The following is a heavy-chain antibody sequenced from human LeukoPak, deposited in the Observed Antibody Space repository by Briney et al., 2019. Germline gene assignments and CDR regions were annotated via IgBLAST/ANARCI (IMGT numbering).Heavy chain of an antibody. V-gene: IGHV4-34*01. D-gene: IGHD3-10*01. Sequence: SETLSLTCAVYGGSFSGYYWSWIRQPPGKGLEWIGEINHSGSTNYNPSLKSRVTISVDTSKNQFSLKLSSVTAADTAVYYCARGRGSYYYGSGSYFRASWFDPWGQGTLVTVSS. CDR2: INHSGST. CDR1: GGSFSGYY. J-gene: IGHJ5*02. CDR3: ARGRGSYYYGSGSYFRASWFDP.